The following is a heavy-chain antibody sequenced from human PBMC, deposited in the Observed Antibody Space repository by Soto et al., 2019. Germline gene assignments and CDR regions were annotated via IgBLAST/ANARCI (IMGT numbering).Heavy chain of an antibody. V-gene: IGHV1-3*01. D-gene: IGHD3-3*01. CDR3: GRCPVWEITIFGVFISPFDY. Sequence: ASVKVSCKASGYTFTSYAMHWVRQAPGQRLEWMGWINAGNGNTKYSQKFQGRVTITRDTSAITAYMELSSLRSEDTGVYYCGRCPVWEITIFGVFISPFDYWGQGTWVPVSS. CDR1: GYTFTSYA. CDR2: INAGNGNT. J-gene: IGHJ4*02.